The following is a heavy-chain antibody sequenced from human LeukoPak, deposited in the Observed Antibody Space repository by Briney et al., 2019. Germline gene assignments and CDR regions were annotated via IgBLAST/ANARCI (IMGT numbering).Heavy chain of an antibody. J-gene: IGHJ6*03. CDR1: GYTFTSYG. D-gene: IGHD3-10*01. V-gene: IGHV1-18*01. CDR3: ARDCGSGSYYNHYYYMDV. Sequence: ASVKVSCKASGYTFTSYGISWVRQAPGQGLEWMGWISAYNGNTNYAQKFQGRVTMTRNTSISTAYMELSSLRSEDTAVYYCARDCGSGSYYNHYYYMDVWGKGTTVTISS. CDR2: ISAYNGNT.